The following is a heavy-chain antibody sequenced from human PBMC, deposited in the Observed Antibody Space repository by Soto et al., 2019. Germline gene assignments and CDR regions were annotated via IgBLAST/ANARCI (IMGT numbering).Heavy chain of an antibody. Sequence: GGSLRLSCAAPGFTFSSYEMNWVRQAPGKGLEWVSYINSDGSTVYYTDSVKGRFAISRDNAKNSLYLQMNSLRAEDTAVYYCARDARTYSGSIRHLDYWGQGTLVTVSS. J-gene: IGHJ4*02. CDR1: GFTFSSYE. CDR3: ARDARTYSGSIRHLDY. D-gene: IGHD1-26*01. V-gene: IGHV3-48*03. CDR2: INSDGSTV.